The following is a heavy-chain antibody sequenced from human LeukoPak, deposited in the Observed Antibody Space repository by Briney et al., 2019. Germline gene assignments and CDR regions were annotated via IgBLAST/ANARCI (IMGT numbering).Heavy chain of an antibody. J-gene: IGHJ4*02. CDR2: ISWDGGST. CDR1: GFTFDDYT. D-gene: IGHD6-13*01. Sequence: GGSLRLSCAASGFTFDDYTMHWVRQAPGKGLEWASLISWDGGSTYYADSVKGRFTISRDNSKNSPYLQMNSLRTEDTALYYCAKDIGAAAEHYYFDYWGQGTLVTVSS. V-gene: IGHV3-43*01. CDR3: AKDIGAAAEHYYFDY.